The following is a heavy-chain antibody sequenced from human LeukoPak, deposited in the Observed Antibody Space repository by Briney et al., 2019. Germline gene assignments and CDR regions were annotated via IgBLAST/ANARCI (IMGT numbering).Heavy chain of an antibody. Sequence: ASVKVSCKASGYSFTGYYMHWVRQAPGQGLEWMGRINPNSGGTNYAQKFQGRVTMTRDTSISTAYMELSRLRSDDTAVYYCARDPGDPDYYYYYYYMDVWGKGTTVTVS. CDR1: GYSFTGYY. V-gene: IGHV1-2*06. CDR3: ARDPGDPDYYYYYYYMDV. D-gene: IGHD3-16*01. CDR2: INPNSGGT. J-gene: IGHJ6*03.